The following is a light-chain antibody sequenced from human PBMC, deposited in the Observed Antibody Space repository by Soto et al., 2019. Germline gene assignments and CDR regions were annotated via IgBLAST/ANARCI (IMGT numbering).Light chain of an antibody. CDR2: DAS. V-gene: IGKV3-11*01. CDR1: QSVRSS. J-gene: IGKJ1*01. Sequence: IGLTQSPATLSLSPGERATLSCRASQSVRSSLAWYQQQPGQAPRLLIYDASNRATGIPGSFSGSGSGTDFTLTISSLDPKDFAVYYCQQRSSWPGTFGLGTKVEIK. CDR3: QQRSSWPGT.